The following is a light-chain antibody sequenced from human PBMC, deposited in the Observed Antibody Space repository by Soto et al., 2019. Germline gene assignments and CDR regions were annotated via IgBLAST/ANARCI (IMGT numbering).Light chain of an antibody. Sequence: QMTQSRSSLSASVGEKIIITCRASRDVGSDVSWYQQKPGKAPNPLIYDASSLKSGVPARFSGSGSGTEFTLTISSLQPDDFATYYCQQYNTYSTFGQGARLEIK. J-gene: IGKJ5*01. CDR2: DAS. CDR1: RDVGSD. V-gene: IGKV1-17*01. CDR3: QQYNTYST.